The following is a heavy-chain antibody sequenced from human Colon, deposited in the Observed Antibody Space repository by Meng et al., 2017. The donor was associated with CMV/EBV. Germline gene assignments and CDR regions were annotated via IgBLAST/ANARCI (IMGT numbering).Heavy chain of an antibody. CDR3: ATSKKFCSGPTCYPAFDI. Sequence: SETLSLTCSVSVDTVTAFTWSWIRQSPGKGLEWFGAISHSGNVDYNPALKSRLTMSLDTSNNQVSLKLTSVTAADTAKYFCATSKKFCSGPTCYPAFDIWGPGTWVTVS. CDR1: VDTVTAFT. J-gene: IGHJ3*02. D-gene: IGHD2-15*01. CDR2: ISHSGNV. V-gene: IGHV4-59*02.